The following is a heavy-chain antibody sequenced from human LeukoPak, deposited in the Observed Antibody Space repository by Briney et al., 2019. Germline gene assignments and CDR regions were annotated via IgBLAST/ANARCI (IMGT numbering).Heavy chain of an antibody. CDR3: ARDYYDSSGYKVYYYYYMDV. Sequence: GGSLGLSCTSSGFTFSSHWMSWVRQAPGKGLEWVSYISSSGSTIYYADSVKGRFTISRDNAKNSLYLQMNSLRAEDTAVYYCARDYYDSSGYKVYYYYYMDVWGKGTTVTVSS. CDR1: GFTFSSHW. CDR2: ISSSGSTI. V-gene: IGHV3-48*04. D-gene: IGHD3-22*01. J-gene: IGHJ6*03.